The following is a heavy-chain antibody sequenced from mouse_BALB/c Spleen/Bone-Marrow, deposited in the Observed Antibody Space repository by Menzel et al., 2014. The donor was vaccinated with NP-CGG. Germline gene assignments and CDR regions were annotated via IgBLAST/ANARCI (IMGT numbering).Heavy chain of an antibody. D-gene: IGHD1-3*01. V-gene: IGHV14-3*02. CDR1: GFNIIYAY. J-gene: IGHJ3*01. CDR3: ARSPGEVNY. CDR2: IYPANGNT. Sequence: VQLQQSGAELVKPGASVKLSCTASGFNIIYAYIHWVKRRPEQGLEWIGRIYPANGNTNYDPKFQGKATITADTSSNTAYLHLNSLTSEVTAVYYCARSPGEVNYWGQGTLVTVSA.